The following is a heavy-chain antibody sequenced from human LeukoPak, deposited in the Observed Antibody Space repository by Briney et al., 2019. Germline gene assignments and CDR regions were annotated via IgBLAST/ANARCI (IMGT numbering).Heavy chain of an antibody. CDR2: IYYSGST. Sequence: MPSETLSLTCTVSGGSISSYYWSWIRQPPGKGLEWIGYIYYSGSTNYNPSLKSRVTISVDTSKNQFSLKLSSVTAADTAVYYCARRPIIFRYFQHWGQGTLVTVSS. J-gene: IGHJ1*01. V-gene: IGHV4-59*12. CDR1: GGSISSYY. CDR3: ARRPIIFRYFQH. D-gene: IGHD2-21*01.